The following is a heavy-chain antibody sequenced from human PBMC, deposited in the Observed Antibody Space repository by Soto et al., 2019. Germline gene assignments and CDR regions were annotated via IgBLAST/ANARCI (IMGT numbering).Heavy chain of an antibody. V-gene: IGHV4-4*07. Sequence: QVQLQESGPGLVKPSETLSLTCTVSGGSISSNLWSWVRQPAGKGLAWIGRLDASGNTNYNPSPKTRFTMSADSSNNQFSLKVSSVTAADTAVYYCARVGHTYGNYYFDYWGQGTLVTVSS. CDR1: GGSISSNL. D-gene: IGHD5-18*01. CDR3: ARVGHTYGNYYFDY. CDR2: LDASGNT. J-gene: IGHJ4*02.